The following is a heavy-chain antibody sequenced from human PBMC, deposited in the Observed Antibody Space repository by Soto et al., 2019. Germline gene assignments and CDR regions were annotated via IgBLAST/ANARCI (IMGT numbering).Heavy chain of an antibody. CDR3: TREGSKAGVLAH. CDR2: ISAYNVNF. CDR1: GYTFSNYA. D-gene: IGHD3-3*02. V-gene: IGHV1-18*01. Sequence: QVQLVQSGAELKRPGASVKVSCKASGYTFSNYAFTWVRQAPGQGLEWMGWISAYNVNFKYAQNLQGRVTMTPETSTRTAYIELTSLTSDDTAVYYCTREGSKAGVLAHWGQGTLITVSS. J-gene: IGHJ1*01.